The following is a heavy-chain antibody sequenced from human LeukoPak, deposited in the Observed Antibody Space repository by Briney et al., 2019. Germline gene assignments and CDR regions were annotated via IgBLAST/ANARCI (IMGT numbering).Heavy chain of an antibody. CDR3: AKRGVVIRVILVGFHKEAYYFDS. CDR1: GITLSNYG. V-gene: IGHV3-23*01. D-gene: IGHD3-22*01. Sequence: GGSLRLSCAVSGITLSNYGMSWVRQAPGKGLEWVAGISDSGGRTSYADSVKGRFAISRDNPRNTLYLQMNSLRAEDTAVYFCAKRGVVIRVILVGFHKEAYYFDSWGQGALVTVSS. J-gene: IGHJ4*02. CDR2: ISDSGGRT.